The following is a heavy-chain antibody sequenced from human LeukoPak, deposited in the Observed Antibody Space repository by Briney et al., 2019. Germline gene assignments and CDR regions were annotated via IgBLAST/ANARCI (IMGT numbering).Heavy chain of an antibody. CDR3: ARGANPDMVVTGGQDAFQI. CDR1: GFTLSYHW. D-gene: IGHD2-21*02. V-gene: IGHV3-7*01. CDR2: IKEDGSEK. J-gene: IGHJ3*02. Sequence: GGSLRLSCAASGFTLSYHWMSWVRQAPGEGLEWVADIKEDGSEKFYVDSVKGRFTISRDNAKNSLYLQMNSLRAEDTAVYYCARGANPDMVVTGGQDAFQIWGQGTMVTVSS.